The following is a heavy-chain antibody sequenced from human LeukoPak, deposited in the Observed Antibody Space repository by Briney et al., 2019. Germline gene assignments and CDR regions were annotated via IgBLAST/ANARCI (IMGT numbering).Heavy chain of an antibody. D-gene: IGHD5/OR15-5a*01. CDR2: IYNSGST. J-gene: IGHJ5*02. CDR3: ARGAPPVS. CDR1: SASFNTGDYY. V-gene: IGHV4-31*03. Sequence: SQTLSLTCIVSSASFNTGDYYWNWIRQHPGKGLEWIGYIYNSGSTDYNPSLKSRVTISVDTSKNHFSLRLTSVTAADSAVYYCARGAPPVSWGQGTLVTVSS.